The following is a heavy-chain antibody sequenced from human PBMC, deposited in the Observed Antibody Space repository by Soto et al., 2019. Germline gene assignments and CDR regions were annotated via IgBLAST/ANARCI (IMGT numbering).Heavy chain of an antibody. V-gene: IGHV3-48*02. Sequence: EVQLVESGGGLVQPGGSLRLSCAASGFTFSSYIMNWVRQAPGKGLEWVSYISSGSAAIYYADSVKGRFTISRDNAKNSLYLQMNSLRDEDTAVYCCARGSDAFDIWGQGTMITVSS. CDR3: ARGSDAFDI. J-gene: IGHJ3*02. CDR1: GFTFSSYI. CDR2: ISSGSAAI.